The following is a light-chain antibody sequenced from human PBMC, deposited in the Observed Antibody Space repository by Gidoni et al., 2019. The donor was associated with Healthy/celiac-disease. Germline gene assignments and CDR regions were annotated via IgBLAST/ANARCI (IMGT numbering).Light chain of an antibody. Sequence: QAALTQPASVSGSPGQSITISCTGTSSDVGSYNLVSWYQQHPGKAPKLMIYEVSKRPSGVSNRLSGSKSGNTASLTISGLQAEDEAYYYCCSYAGSSTNVVFGGGTKLTVL. CDR1: SSDVGSYNL. CDR3: CSYAGSSTNVV. J-gene: IGLJ2*01. CDR2: EVS. V-gene: IGLV2-23*02.